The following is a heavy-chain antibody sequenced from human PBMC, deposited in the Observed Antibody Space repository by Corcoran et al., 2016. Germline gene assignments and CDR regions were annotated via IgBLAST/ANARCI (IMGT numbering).Heavy chain of an antibody. CDR3: AKDRGLWFGESSYYFDY. V-gene: IGHV3-30*18. CDR1: GFTFSSYG. D-gene: IGHD3-10*01. CDR2: ISYDGSNK. J-gene: IGHJ4*02. Sequence: QVQLVESGGGVVQPGRSLRLSCAASGFTFSSYGMHWVRQAPGKGLEWVAVISYDGSNKYYADSVKGRFTISRDNSKNTLYLQMNSLRAEDTAVYYCAKDRGLWFGESSYYFDYWGQGTLVTVSS.